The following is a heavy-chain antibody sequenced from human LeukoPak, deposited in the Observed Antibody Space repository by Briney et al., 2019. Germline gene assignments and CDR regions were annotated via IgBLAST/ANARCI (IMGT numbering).Heavy chain of an antibody. CDR1: GGSISGYY. CDR2: IYYSGTT. CDR3: ARDETHFYGSGSSNWFDP. D-gene: IGHD3-10*01. V-gene: IGHV4-59*12. Sequence: SETLSLTCSVSGGSISGYYWSWIRQPPGKGREWIGYIYYSGTTIYKPSLKSQLTISLDTSKNQFSLNLSSVTAADTAVYYCARDETHFYGSGSSNWFDPWGQGILVTVSS. J-gene: IGHJ5*02.